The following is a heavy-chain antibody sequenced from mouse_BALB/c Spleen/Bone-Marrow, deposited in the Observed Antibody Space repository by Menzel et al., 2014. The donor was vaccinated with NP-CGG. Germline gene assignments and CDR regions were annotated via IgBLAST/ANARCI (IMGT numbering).Heavy chain of an antibody. J-gene: IGHJ3*01. D-gene: IGHD1-1*01. V-gene: IGHV14-3*02. CDR1: GFNIKDTY. CDR3: ASYYYGSSLFAY. CDR2: IDPANGNT. Sequence: VQLQHSGAELVKPGASVKLSCTASGFNIKDTYMHWVKQRPEQGLEWIGRIDPANGNTKYDPKFQGKATITADTSFNTAYLQLSSLTSEDTAVYYCASYYYGSSLFAYWGQGTLVTVSA.